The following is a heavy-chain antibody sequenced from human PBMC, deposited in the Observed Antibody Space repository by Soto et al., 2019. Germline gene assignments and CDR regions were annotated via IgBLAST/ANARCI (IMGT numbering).Heavy chain of an antibody. CDR1: GYTFTTYD. D-gene: IGHD6-25*01. CDR3: ARRKERSGPHYFDY. Sequence: ASVKVSCKASGYTFTTYDISWVRQATGQGLEWMGWMNPYSGNTGYAQKFHGRVTVTRNTSISTVYMELSGLRPDGTAVYYCARRKERSGPHYFDYWGQGSQVTVS. V-gene: IGHV1-8*01. CDR2: MNPYSGNT. J-gene: IGHJ4*02.